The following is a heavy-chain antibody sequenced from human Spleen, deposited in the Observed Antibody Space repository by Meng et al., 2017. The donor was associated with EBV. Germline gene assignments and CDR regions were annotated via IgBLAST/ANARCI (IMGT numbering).Heavy chain of an antibody. CDR2: LPSDGGNT. CDR3: ARDLSGRFDP. V-gene: IGHV3-30*03. J-gene: IGHJ5*02. CDR1: GFTFSGYG. D-gene: IGHD1-26*01. Sequence: GQLVESGGGLIQPGRSLRLSCAASGFTFSGYGMFWVRQAPGKGPEWVAILPSDGGNTYYSDSVKGRFTISRDNSKKTLYLQMNSLRAEDTAVYYCARDLSGRFDPWGQGTLVTVSS.